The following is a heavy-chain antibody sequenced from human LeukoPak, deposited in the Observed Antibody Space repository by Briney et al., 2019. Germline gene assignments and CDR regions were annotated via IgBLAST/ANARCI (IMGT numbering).Heavy chain of an antibody. CDR1: GGSFSGYY. D-gene: IGHD2-15*01. CDR2: INHSGST. Sequence: SETLSLTCAVYGGSFSGYYWSWIRQPPGKGLEWIGEINHSGSTNYNPSLKSRVTISVDTSKNQFSLKLSSVTAADTAVYYCAREDGGGNHYYYKDVWGKGTTVTVSS. CDR3: AREDGGGNHYYYKDV. V-gene: IGHV4-34*01. J-gene: IGHJ6*03.